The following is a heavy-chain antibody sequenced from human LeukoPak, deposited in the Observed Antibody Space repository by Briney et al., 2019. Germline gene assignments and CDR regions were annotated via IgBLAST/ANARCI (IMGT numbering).Heavy chain of an antibody. J-gene: IGHJ4*02. CDR2: IRLDGGHK. CDR3: TKVGNGYTADY. CDR1: GFTFSNHG. V-gene: IGHV3-30*02. D-gene: IGHD5-18*01. Sequence: GGSLRLSCAASGFTFSNHGMHWVRQAPGKGLEWVTFIRLDGGHKYYADSVKGRFTISRDNSKNTLYLQMNSLSAEDTAVYYCTKVGNGYTADYWGQGTLDTVSS.